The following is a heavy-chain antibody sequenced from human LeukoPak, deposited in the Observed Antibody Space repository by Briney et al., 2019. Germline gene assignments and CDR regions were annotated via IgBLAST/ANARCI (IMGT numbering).Heavy chain of an antibody. Sequence: SETLSLTCAVYGGSFSGNYWALIRQTPGRGLEWIGESSPTGDITGYNPSLKGRATISVDSSKNQFSLKLTSVTAADTGVYYCARVPDFIARPCDSWGPGTLVTVSS. CDR3: ARVPDFIARPCDS. CDR1: GGSFSGNY. V-gene: IGHV4-34*01. J-gene: IGHJ4*02. CDR2: SSPTGDIT. D-gene: IGHD2-21*01.